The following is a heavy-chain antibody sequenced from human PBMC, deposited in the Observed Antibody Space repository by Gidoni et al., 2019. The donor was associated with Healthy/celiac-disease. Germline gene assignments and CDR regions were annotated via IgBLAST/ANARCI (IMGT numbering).Heavy chain of an antibody. CDR2: ISSSGSTI. Sequence: EVQLVESGGGLVQPGGSLRLSCAASGFTFSSYEMHWVRQAPGKGLEWVSYISSSGSTIYYADSVKGRFTISRDNAKNSLYLQMNSLRAEDTAVYYCARVSALLRYFDWFDYWGQGTLVTVSS. CDR1: GFTFSSYE. D-gene: IGHD3-9*01. J-gene: IGHJ4*02. V-gene: IGHV3-48*03. CDR3: ARVSALLRYFDWFDY.